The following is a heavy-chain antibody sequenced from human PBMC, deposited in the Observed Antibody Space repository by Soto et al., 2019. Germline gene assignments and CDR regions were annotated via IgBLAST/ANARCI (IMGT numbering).Heavy chain of an antibody. V-gene: IGHV1-69*01. CDR1: GGTFSSYA. D-gene: IGHD3-10*01. CDR2: IIPIFGTA. Sequence: QVQLVQSGAEVKKPGSSVKVSCKASGGTFSSYAISWVRQAPGQGLEWMGGIIPIFGTANYAQKFQGRVTITADESTSTAYMELSSLRSEDTAAYYCARAMRPDRVLLWSWFDPWGQGTLVTVSS. J-gene: IGHJ5*02. CDR3: ARAMRPDRVLLWSWFDP.